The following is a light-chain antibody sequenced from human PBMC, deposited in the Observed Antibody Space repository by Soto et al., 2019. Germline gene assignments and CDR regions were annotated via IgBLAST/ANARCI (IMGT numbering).Light chain of an antibody. Sequence: DIQMTQSPSSLSSSVGDRVTITCRASQSIISYLNWYQQKPGQAPKLLIYAASSVQGVVPSRFSGSGSGTDFTLTISILQAEDFATYYCQQGYSPPQTFGPGTKVDIK. CDR3: QQGYSPPQT. CDR2: AAS. V-gene: IGKV1-39*01. CDR1: QSIISY. J-gene: IGKJ3*01.